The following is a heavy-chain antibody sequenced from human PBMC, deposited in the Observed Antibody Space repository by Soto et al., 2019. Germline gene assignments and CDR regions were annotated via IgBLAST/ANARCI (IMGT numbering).Heavy chain of an antibody. J-gene: IGHJ4*02. CDR3: ARESPPADY. V-gene: IGHV1-18*01. CDR1: GYTFSSYG. CDR2: ISAYNDNT. Sequence: QVQLVQSGAEVKKPGASVKVSCKASGYTFSSYGISWVRQAPGQGLEWMGWISAYNDNTKYAHNLQGRVTMTTDTSTSTAFMELMSLRSDDTAVYYCARESPPADYWGQGTLVTVSS.